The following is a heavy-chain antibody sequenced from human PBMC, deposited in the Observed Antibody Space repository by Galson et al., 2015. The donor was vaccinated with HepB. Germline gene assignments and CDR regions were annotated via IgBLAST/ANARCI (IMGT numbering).Heavy chain of an antibody. Sequence: SLRLSCAASGFTFSSYWMSWVRQAPGKGLEWVANIKQDGSEKYYVDSVKGRFTISRDNAKNSLYLQMNSPRAEDTAVYYCARDRDYDFWSGYLDYWGQGTLVTVSS. CDR1: GFTFSSYW. V-gene: IGHV3-7*03. J-gene: IGHJ4*02. CDR3: ARDRDYDFWSGYLDY. D-gene: IGHD3-3*01. CDR2: IKQDGSEK.